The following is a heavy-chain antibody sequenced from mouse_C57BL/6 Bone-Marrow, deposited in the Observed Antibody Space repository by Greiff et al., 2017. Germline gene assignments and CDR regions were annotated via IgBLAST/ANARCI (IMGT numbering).Heavy chain of an antibody. CDR1: GYTFTSYW. Sequence: QVQLQQPGAELVRPGSSVKLSCKASGYTFTSYWMDWVKQRPGQGLEWIGNIYPSDSETHYNQKFKDKATLTVDKSSSTAYMQLSSLTSEDSAVYYCARGGGRYAMDYWGQGTSGTVSA. V-gene: IGHV1-61*01. D-gene: IGHD1-1*02. CDR2: IYPSDSET. J-gene: IGHJ4*01. CDR3: ARGGGRYAMDY.